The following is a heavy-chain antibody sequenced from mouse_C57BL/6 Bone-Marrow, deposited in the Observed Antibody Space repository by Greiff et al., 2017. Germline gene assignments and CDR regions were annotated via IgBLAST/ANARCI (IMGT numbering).Heavy chain of an antibody. V-gene: IGHV5-12*01. J-gene: IGHJ4*01. CDR3: ARLSAGKAMDY. CDR1: GFTFSDYY. CDR2: ISNGGGST. Sequence: DVQLVESGGGLVQPGGSLKLSCAASGFTFSDYYMYWVRQTPEKRLEWVAYISNGGGSTYYPDTVKGRFTISRDNAKNTLYLQMSRLKSEDTAMYYCARLSAGKAMDYWGQGTSVTVSS. D-gene: IGHD4-1*01.